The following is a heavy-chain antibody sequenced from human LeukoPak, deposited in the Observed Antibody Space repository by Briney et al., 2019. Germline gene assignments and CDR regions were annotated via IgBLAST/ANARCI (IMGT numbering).Heavy chain of an antibody. CDR3: AKDQFSSGFEYFQH. CDR1: GFTFSSYG. D-gene: IGHD6-19*01. CDR2: ILYDGSNK. Sequence: GGSLRLSCAASGFTFSSYGMHWVRQAPGKGLEWVAVILYDGSNKYYADSVKGRFTISRDNSKNTLYLQMNSLRPEDTAVYYCAKDQFSSGFEYFQHWGQGTLVTVSS. V-gene: IGHV3-30*18. J-gene: IGHJ1*01.